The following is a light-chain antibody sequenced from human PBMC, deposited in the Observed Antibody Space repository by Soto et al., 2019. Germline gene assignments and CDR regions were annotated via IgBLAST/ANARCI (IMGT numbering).Light chain of an antibody. Sequence: ANQMTQSPSSLSASVGDKVTISCRASQAIRTSLVWYQQRSGRAPNLLIADASSRHSGVPSRFSGSGFGTVFNLTTAVLHPEVFAPYYCLQDASYPWTFGRGTGVDIK. CDR3: LQDASYPWT. J-gene: IGKJ1*01. V-gene: IGKV1-6*01. CDR2: DAS. CDR1: QAIRTS.